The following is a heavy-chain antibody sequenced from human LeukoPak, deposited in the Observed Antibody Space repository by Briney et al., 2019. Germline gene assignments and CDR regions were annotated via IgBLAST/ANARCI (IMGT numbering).Heavy chain of an antibody. Sequence: GGSLRLYCSASGFTFSSYAMSRVRQAPGKGLEWVGYLRSKAYGGTTEFAASVKGRITISRDDSKSIAYLRMNNVKTEDQAVNYCTRSAGYSSGWYHDYWGQGTLVTVSS. CDR2: LRSKAYGGTT. V-gene: IGHV3-49*04. J-gene: IGHJ4*02. D-gene: IGHD6-19*01. CDR1: GFTFSSYA. CDR3: TRSAGYSSGWYHDY.